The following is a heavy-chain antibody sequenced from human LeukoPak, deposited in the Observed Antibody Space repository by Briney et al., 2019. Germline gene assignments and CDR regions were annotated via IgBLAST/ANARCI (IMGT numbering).Heavy chain of an antibody. CDR2: IYSGGST. Sequence: GVLRLSCAASGFTVSSNYMSWVRQAPGKGLEWVSVIYSGGSTYYADSVKGRFTISRDNSKNTLYLQMNSLRAEDTAVYYCARDLRYSYGTPFDYWGQGTLVTVSS. D-gene: IGHD5-18*01. CDR3: ARDLRYSYGTPFDY. CDR1: GFTVSSNY. V-gene: IGHV3-66*01. J-gene: IGHJ4*02.